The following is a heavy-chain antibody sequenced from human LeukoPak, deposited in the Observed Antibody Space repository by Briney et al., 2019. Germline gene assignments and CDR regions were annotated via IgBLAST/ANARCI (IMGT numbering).Heavy chain of an antibody. CDR1: GGSFSGYY. J-gene: IGHJ6*02. V-gene: IGHV4-34*01. CDR2: INHSGST. D-gene: IGHD5-18*01. Sequence: PSETLSLTCAVYGGSFSGYYWRWIRQPPGKGLEWIGEINHSGSTNYNPSLKSRVTISVDTSKNQFSLKLSSVTAADTAVYYCASLGYSSRYYGMDVWGQGTTVTVSS. CDR3: ASLGYSSRYYGMDV.